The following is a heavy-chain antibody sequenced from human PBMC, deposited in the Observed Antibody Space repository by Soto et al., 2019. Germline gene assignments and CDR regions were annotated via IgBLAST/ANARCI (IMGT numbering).Heavy chain of an antibody. CDR2: ISRDGSNK. CDR1: GFTFSRYA. D-gene: IGHD3-10*01. J-gene: IGHJ4*02. Sequence: LRLSCAASGFTFSRYAIHWVRQAPGKGLEWVAVISRDGSNKYYVDSVKGRFTISRDNSKNTLYLQMNSLRDEDTAVYYCARSRNSAVADSFDFWGQGTLVTVSS. V-gene: IGHV3-30*04. CDR3: ARSRNSAVADSFDF.